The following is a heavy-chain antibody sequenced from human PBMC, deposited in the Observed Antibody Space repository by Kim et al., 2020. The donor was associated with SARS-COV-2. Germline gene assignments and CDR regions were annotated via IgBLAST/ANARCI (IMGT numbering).Heavy chain of an antibody. CDR3: AKEKEFEGVGGFFQH. D-gene: IGHD3-16*01. V-gene: IGHV3-23*01. Sequence: GGSLRLSCVASGFTFSSYSMTWVRQAPGKALEWVSALGGSSDTTYYADSVKGRFAISRDNSKNTLYLQMSSLRAEDSAIYYCAKEKEFEGVGGFFQHWGKGTLVTVSS. CDR2: LGGSSDTT. J-gene: IGHJ1*01. CDR1: GFTFSSYS.